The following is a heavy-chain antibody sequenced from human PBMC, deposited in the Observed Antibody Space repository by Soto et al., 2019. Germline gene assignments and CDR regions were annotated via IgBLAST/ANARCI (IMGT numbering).Heavy chain of an antibody. CDR1: GGSISSYY. J-gene: IGHJ4*02. CDR3: ARYSSGWYAFDY. CDR2: IYYSGST. V-gene: IGHV4-59*01. D-gene: IGHD6-19*01. Sequence: SETLSLTCTVSGGSISSYYWSWIRQPPGKGLEWIGYIYYSGSTNYNPSLKSRVTISVDTSKNQFSLKLSSVTAADTAVYYCARYSSGWYAFDYWGQGTLVTVSS.